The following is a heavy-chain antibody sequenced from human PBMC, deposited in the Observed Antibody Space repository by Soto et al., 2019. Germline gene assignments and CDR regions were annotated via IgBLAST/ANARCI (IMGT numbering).Heavy chain of an antibody. V-gene: IGHV3-7*01. CDR2: IRQDGTER. J-gene: IGHJ4*02. Sequence: PGGSLRLSCAGSGFRFITYWMGWVRQAPGKRLEWVANIRQDGTERSYADSVKGRFTISRDNAKNSLYLQMDSLGVEDTAVYYCVRENYFDYWGQGTLVTVSS. CDR3: VRENYFDY. CDR1: GFRFITYW.